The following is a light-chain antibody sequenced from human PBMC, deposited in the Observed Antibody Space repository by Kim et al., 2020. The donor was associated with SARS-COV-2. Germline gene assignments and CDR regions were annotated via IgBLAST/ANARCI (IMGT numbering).Light chain of an antibody. CDR3: QQYYTVPWT. CDR1: XSLLYSPNNKNY. Sequence: NCKSSXSLLYSPNNKNYLXWYXHKVGQPPKLLMYWASTRESGVPDRFSGSGSGTDFTLTIISLQPXXVAVYYCQQYYTVPWTFGPGTKVDIK. V-gene: IGKV4-1*01. CDR2: WAS. J-gene: IGKJ1*01.